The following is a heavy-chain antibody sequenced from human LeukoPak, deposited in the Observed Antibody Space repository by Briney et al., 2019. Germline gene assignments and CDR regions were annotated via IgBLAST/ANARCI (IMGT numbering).Heavy chain of an antibody. CDR1: GFTFSSYG. D-gene: IGHD3-9*01. J-gene: IGHJ4*02. CDR2: IRYDGSNK. Sequence: RGSLRLSCAASGFTFSSYGMHWVRQAPGKGLEWVAFIRYDGSNKYYADSVKGRFTISRDNSKNTLYLQMNSLRAEDTAVYYCAKGCRDGGRANFDWLFDYFDYWGQGTLVTVSS. CDR3: AKGCRDGGRANFDWLFDYFDY. V-gene: IGHV3-30*02.